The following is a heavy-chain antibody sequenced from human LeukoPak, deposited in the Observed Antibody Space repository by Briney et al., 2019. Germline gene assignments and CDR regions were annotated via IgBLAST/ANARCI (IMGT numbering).Heavy chain of an antibody. CDR3: AKQGITGTDYDY. J-gene: IGHJ4*02. Sequence: GGSLRLSCAASGFTFSSYGMHWVRQAPGKGLEWVAFIRYDGSNKYYADSVKGRFTISRDNSKNTLCLQMNSLRAEDTAVYYCAKQGITGTDYDYWGQGTLVTVSS. D-gene: IGHD1-20*01. CDR1: GFTFSSYG. CDR2: IRYDGSNK. V-gene: IGHV3-30*02.